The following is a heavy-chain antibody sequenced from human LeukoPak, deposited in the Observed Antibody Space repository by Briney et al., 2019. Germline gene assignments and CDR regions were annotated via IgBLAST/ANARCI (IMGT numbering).Heavy chain of an antibody. Sequence: PSETLSLTCTVSGGSISSYYWSWIRQPPGKGLEWIGYIYYSGSTNYNPSLKSRVTISVDTFKNQFSLKLSSVTAADTAVYYCARRFDYVWGSSYYFDYWGQGTLVTVSS. V-gene: IGHV4-59*08. CDR3: ARRFDYVWGSSYYFDY. D-gene: IGHD3-16*01. CDR1: GGSISSYY. CDR2: IYYSGST. J-gene: IGHJ4*02.